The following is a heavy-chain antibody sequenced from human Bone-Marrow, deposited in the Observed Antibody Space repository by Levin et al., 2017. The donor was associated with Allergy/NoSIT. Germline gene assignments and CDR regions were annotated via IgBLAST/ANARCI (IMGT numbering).Heavy chain of an antibody. Sequence: RAGGSLRLSCAASGFTVSSNYMSWVRQAPGKGLEWVSVIYSGGSTYYADSVKGRFTISRDNSKNTLYLQMNSLRAEDTAVYYCARGPTLNSSGYYVGGFLDYWGQGTLVTVSS. V-gene: IGHV3-53*01. J-gene: IGHJ4*02. CDR2: IYSGGST. CDR3: ARGPTLNSSGYYVGGFLDY. CDR1: GFTVSSNY. D-gene: IGHD3-22*01.